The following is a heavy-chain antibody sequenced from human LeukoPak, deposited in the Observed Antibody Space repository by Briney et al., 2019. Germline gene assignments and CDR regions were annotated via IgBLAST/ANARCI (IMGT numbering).Heavy chain of an antibody. J-gene: IGHJ6*03. Sequence: GGSLRLSCAASGFTFSSYSMNWVRQAPGKGLEWVSSISSSSSYIYYADSVKGRFTISRDNAKNSLYLQMNSLRAEDTAVYYCAGAKGQQLYGYYYYYMDVWGKGTTVTVSS. CDR3: AGAKGQQLYGYYYYYMDV. CDR1: GFTFSSYS. CDR2: ISSSSSYI. V-gene: IGHV3-21*01. D-gene: IGHD6-13*01.